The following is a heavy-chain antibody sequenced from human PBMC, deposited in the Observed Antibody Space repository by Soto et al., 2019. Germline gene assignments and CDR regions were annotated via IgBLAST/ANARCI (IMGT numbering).Heavy chain of an antibody. V-gene: IGHV3-23*01. CDR1: GFTFSNFA. CDR3: AKNYYFDN. J-gene: IGHJ4*02. CDR2: MNRGDAGI. Sequence: EVQLLESGGALVQPGGSLRLSCGASGFTFSNFAMSWVRQAPGKGLEWVSSMNRGDAGIYYADSVKGRFTISRDDSKNTLSLQMNSLRAEDTAIYYCAKNYYFDNWGQGALVTVSS.